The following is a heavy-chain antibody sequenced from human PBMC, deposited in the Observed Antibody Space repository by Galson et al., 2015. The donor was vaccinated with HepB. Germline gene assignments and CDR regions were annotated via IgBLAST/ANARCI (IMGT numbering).Heavy chain of an antibody. J-gene: IGHJ4*02. CDR1: GFTFSNYG. Sequence: SLRLSCAASGFTFSNYGIHWVRQAPGKGLEWVAVISYDGNNKYYADSVKGRFTISRDNSKSTLYLQMNSLRAEDTAVYYCTKDQGVSGGGSGWPLDYWGQGIQVSVSS. CDR3: TKDQGVSGGGSGWPLDY. D-gene: IGHD6-19*01. CDR2: ISYDGNNK. V-gene: IGHV3-30*18.